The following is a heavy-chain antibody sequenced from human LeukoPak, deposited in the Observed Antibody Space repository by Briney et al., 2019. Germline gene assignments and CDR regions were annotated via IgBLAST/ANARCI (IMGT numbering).Heavy chain of an antibody. CDR2: ISAYTGIT. Sequence: GASVKVSCKTSNYTFTNYGISWVRQAPGQGLEWMGWISAYTGITSYAQKFQGRVTMTTDTSTSTAHMELRSLRSDDTAVYYCARDLIYTSSWYDHWGQGTLVTVSS. D-gene: IGHD3-9*01. CDR3: ARDLIYTSSWYDH. CDR1: NYTFTNYG. J-gene: IGHJ5*02. V-gene: IGHV1-18*01.